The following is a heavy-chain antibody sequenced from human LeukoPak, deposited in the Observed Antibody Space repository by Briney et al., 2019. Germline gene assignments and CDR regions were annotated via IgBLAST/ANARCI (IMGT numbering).Heavy chain of an antibody. J-gene: IGHJ6*03. CDR3: AREGGGYSSSSDRYYYYMDV. CDR2: ISRDGLTK. D-gene: IGHD6-6*01. Sequence: GGSLRLSCAASGFTFRNYGMHWVRQAPGKGLEWVAVISRDGLTKYYADSVKGRFTLHRDNSRNTLYLEMNSLRDEDTAVYYCAREGGGYSSSSDRYYYYMDVWGKGTTVTVSS. V-gene: IGHV3-30*03. CDR1: GFTFRNYG.